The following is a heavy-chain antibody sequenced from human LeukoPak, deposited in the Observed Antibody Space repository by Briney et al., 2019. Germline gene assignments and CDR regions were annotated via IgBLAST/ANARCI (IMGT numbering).Heavy chain of an antibody. V-gene: IGHV4-34*01. Sequence: SETLSLTCAVYGRSFSGYYWSWIRQPPGKGLEWIGEINHSGSTNYNPSLKSRVTISVDTSKNQFSLKLSSVTAADTAVYYCASASIAARPGYYYGMDVWGQGTTVTVSS. D-gene: IGHD6-6*01. CDR2: INHSGST. CDR1: GRSFSGYY. J-gene: IGHJ6*02. CDR3: ASASIAARPGYYYGMDV.